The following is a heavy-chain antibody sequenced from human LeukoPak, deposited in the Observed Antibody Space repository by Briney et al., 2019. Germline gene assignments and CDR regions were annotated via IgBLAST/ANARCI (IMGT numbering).Heavy chain of an antibody. D-gene: IGHD3-10*01. J-gene: IGHJ6*02. CDR2: IYSGGST. V-gene: IGHV3-66*01. Sequence: GGSLRLSCAASEFTVSRNYMNWVRQAPGKGLEWVSVIYSGGSTYYADSVKGRFTVSRDNSKNTLYLQMSRLRAEDTAVYYCTRAGIRGFMQIRGAVDVWGQGTMVTVSS. CDR3: TRAGIRGFMQIRGAVDV. CDR1: EFTVSRNY.